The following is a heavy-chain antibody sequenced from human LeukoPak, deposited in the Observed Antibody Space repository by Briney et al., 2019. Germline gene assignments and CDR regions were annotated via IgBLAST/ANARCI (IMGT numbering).Heavy chain of an antibody. Sequence: ASVKVSCKASGYTFTSYGISWVRQAPGQGLEWMGWISAYNGNTNYAQKLQGRVTMTTDTSTSTAYMELRSLRSDDTAVYYCARRRGCSGGSCYSDAFDIWGHGAMVTVSS. V-gene: IGHV1-18*01. J-gene: IGHJ3*02. CDR3: ARRRGCSGGSCYSDAFDI. CDR1: GYTFTSYG. CDR2: ISAYNGNT. D-gene: IGHD2-15*01.